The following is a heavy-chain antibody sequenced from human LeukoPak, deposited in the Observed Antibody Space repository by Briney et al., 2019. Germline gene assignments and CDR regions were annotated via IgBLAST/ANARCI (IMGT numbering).Heavy chain of an antibody. CDR1: GYTFSSYW. Sequence: GESLKISCKGSGYTFSSYWIGWVRQIPGKGLEWMGIIYPADSDTRYSPYFQGQVTISADKSISTAYLQWSSLEASDTAMYFCARLPKFDTSGPYSLMFGYWREGNLVTVSS. CDR2: IYPADSDT. D-gene: IGHD3-22*01. V-gene: IGHV5-51*01. J-gene: IGHJ4*02. CDR3: ARLPKFDTSGPYSLMFGY.